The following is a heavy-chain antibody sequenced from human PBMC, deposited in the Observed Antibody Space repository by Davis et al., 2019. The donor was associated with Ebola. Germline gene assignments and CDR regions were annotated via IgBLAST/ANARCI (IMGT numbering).Heavy chain of an antibody. V-gene: IGHV4-39*01. Sequence: MPSETLSLTCTVSGGSISSSSYYWGWIRQPPGKGLEWIGSIYYSGSTYYNPSLKSRVTISVDTSKNQFSLKLSSVTAADTAVYYCARLPSITMVQGVITWFDPWGQGTLVTVSS. J-gene: IGHJ5*02. CDR1: GGSISSSSYY. CDR2: IYYSGST. D-gene: IGHD3-10*01. CDR3: ARLPSITMVQGVITWFDP.